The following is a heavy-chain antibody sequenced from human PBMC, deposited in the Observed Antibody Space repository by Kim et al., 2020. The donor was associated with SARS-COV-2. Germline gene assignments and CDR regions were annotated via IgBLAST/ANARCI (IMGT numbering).Heavy chain of an antibody. Sequence: ASVKVSCKASGFPFTNYFMHWVRQAPGQGLEWMGTINPSGAFTLFTQKYQGRVIITKDTSTSTVYMEVSSLRSEDTAVYFCAGEAALIAAPQKNFDHGGQGTLVTVSS. CDR2: INPSGAFT. J-gene: IGHJ4*02. D-gene: IGHD6-25*01. V-gene: IGHV1-46*01. CDR3: AGEAALIAAPQKNFDH. CDR1: GFPFTNYF.